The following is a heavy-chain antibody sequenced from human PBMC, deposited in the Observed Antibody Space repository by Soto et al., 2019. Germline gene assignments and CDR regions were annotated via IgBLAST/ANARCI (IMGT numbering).Heavy chain of an antibody. CDR2: ISAYNGNT. V-gene: IGHV1-18*01. J-gene: IGHJ4*02. D-gene: IGHD3-22*01. Sequence: QVQLVQSGAEVKKPGASVKVSCKASDYTFTNYGISWVRQAPGQGLEWMGWISAYNGNTNYAQKLKGRVTMTTDTSTSTAYMELRSLRSDDTAVYYCASHYYDSSGYYYRFDYWGQGTLVTVSS. CDR3: ASHYYDSSGYYYRFDY. CDR1: DYTFTNYG.